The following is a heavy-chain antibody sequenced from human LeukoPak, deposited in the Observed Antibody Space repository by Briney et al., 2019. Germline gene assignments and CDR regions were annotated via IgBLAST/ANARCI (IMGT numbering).Heavy chain of an antibody. CDR2: INPNSGDT. CDR3: ARVHCSSGGCYEDYYYGVDV. CDR1: GYTFTGYY. J-gene: IGHJ6*02. V-gene: IGHV1-2*02. D-gene: IGHD2-15*01. Sequence: GASVKVSCKASGYTFTGYYMHWVRQAPGQGLEWMGWINPNSGDTNYSQKFQGRVSMTRDTSINTAYMELSRLTSDDTAVYYCARVHCSSGGCYEDYYYGVDVWGQGTTVTVSS.